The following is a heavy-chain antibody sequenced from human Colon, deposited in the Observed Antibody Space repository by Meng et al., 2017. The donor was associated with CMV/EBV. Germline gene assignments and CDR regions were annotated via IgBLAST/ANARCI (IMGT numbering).Heavy chain of an antibody. CDR2: IKGDGSEQ. CDR1: GFTINNYW. J-gene: IGHJ4*02. V-gene: IGHV3-7*03. Sequence: GGSLRLSCAASGFTINNYWMCWVRQAPGKGLEWVANIKGDGSEQKYVDSVRGRFTISRDKSKNSVYLQMNNLRSEDTAVYYCARQNWNDWGQGTLVTVSS. CDR3: ARQNWND. D-gene: IGHD1-1*01.